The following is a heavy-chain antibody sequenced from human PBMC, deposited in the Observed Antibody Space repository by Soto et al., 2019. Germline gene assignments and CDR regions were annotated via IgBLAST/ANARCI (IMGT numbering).Heavy chain of an antibody. CDR1: GGSVSSGSYY. V-gene: IGHV4-61*01. CDR2: IYYSGST. CDR3: ARVLNYYYYYYMDV. Sequence: SETLSLTCTVSGGSVSSGSYYWSWIRQPPGKGLEWIGYIYYSGSTNYNPSLKSRVTISVDTSKNQFSLKLSSVTAADTAVYYCARVLNYYYYYYMDVWGKGTTVTVSS. J-gene: IGHJ6*03.